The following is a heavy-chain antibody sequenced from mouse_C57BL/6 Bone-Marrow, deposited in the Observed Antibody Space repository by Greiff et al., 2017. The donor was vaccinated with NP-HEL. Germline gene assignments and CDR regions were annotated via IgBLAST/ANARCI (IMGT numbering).Heavy chain of an antibody. Sequence: QVQLQQPGAELVMPGASVKLSCKASGYTFTSYWMHWVKQRPGQGLEWIGEIDPSDSYTNYNQKFKGKSTLTVDKSSSTAYMQLSSLTSEDAAVYDCARSASSLRDWYFDVWGTGTTVTVSS. CDR2: IDPSDSYT. J-gene: IGHJ1*03. CDR1: GYTFTSYW. V-gene: IGHV1-69*01. CDR3: ARSASSLRDWYFDV. D-gene: IGHD1-1*01.